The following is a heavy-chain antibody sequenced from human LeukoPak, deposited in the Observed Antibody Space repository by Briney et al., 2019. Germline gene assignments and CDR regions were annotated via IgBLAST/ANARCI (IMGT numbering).Heavy chain of an antibody. Sequence: PGGSLRLSCAASGFTVSSNYMSWVRQAPGKGLEWVSVIYSGGSTYYADSVKGRYTISRDNSKNTLYLQMNSLRAEDTAVYYCAREYDSSGYLDYWGQGTLVTVSS. V-gene: IGHV3-53*01. CDR2: IYSGGST. J-gene: IGHJ4*02. CDR1: GFTVSSNY. CDR3: AREYDSSGYLDY. D-gene: IGHD3-22*01.